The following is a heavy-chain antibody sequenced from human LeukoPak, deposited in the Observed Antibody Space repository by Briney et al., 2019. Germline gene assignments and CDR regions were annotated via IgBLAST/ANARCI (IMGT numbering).Heavy chain of an antibody. J-gene: IGHJ4*02. CDR1: GFTFSSYW. V-gene: IGHV3-74*01. Sequence: GGSLRLSCAASGFTFSSYWMHWVRQAPGKGLVWVSRINTDGSSTSYADPVKGRFTISRDNAKNTLYLQMNSLRAEDTAVYYCAKVSRVGATNAPDYWGQGTLVTVSS. D-gene: IGHD1-26*01. CDR3: AKVSRVGATNAPDY. CDR2: INTDGSST.